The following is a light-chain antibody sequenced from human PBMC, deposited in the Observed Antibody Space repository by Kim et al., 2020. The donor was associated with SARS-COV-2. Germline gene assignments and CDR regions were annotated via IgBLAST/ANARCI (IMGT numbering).Light chain of an antibody. CDR1: SLRSYY. CDR2: GRN. CDR3: QSRDSGGKVV. Sequence: SSELTQDPAVSVALGQTVRITCRGDSLRSYYATWYQQKPRQAPVLVIYGRNNRPSGIPDRFSGSASGDTASLTISGTQAEDEADFYCQSRDSGGKVVFGGGTQLTVL. J-gene: IGLJ2*01. V-gene: IGLV3-19*01.